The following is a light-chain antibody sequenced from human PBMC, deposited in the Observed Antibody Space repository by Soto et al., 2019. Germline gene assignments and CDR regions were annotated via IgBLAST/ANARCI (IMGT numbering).Light chain of an antibody. Sequence: EMVLTQSPGTLSLSPGDRATLSCRASQSVSSNFLAWYQQKPGQAPRLLIYVASIMATGIPDRFSGSGSGTDFTLTIRRLEPEDFEMYFCHQYGSSPRTFGQGTKVEIK. CDR1: QSVSSNF. J-gene: IGKJ1*01. V-gene: IGKV3-20*01. CDR3: HQYGSSPRT. CDR2: VAS.